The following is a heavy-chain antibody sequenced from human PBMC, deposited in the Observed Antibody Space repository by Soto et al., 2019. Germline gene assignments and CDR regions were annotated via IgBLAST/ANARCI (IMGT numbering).Heavy chain of an antibody. CDR2: IYWDDDK. CDR3: AHGTEKFDP. CDR1: GLSLSTSGVG. V-gene: IGHV2-5*02. J-gene: IGHJ5*02. Sequence: QITLKESGPTLVKPTQTLTLTCTFSGLSLSTSGVGVAWIRQPPGKALEWLALIYWDDDKRYSPSLKSRLTITKDTSKNQVVLTLTKMDPVDTATYYCAHGTEKFDPWGQGTLVTVSS.